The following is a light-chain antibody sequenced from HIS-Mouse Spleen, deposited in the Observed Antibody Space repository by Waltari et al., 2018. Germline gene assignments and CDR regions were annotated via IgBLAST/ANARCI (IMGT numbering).Light chain of an antibody. CDR2: DGS. J-gene: IGLJ2*01. CDR3: QVWDSSSDHVV. CDR1: NLGSKS. V-gene: IGLV3-21*03. Sequence: SYVLTQPPSVSVAPGKTARITCGGNNLGSKSVPWYQQKPGQAPVLVVYDGSGRPSGIPERFYGSNSGNTATLTISRGEAGDEADYYCQVWDSSSDHVVFGGGTKLTVL.